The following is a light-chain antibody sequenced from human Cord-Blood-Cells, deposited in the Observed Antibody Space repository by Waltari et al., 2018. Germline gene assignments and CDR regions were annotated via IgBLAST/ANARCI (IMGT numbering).Light chain of an antibody. J-gene: IGLJ3*02. Sequence: QSALTPPASVSGSPGPSITISCTGTRSAVGRYNLVSWYQQHPGKAPKLMIYEGSKRPSGVSNRFSGSKSGNTASLTISGLQAEDEADYYCCSYAGSSTLVFGGGTKLTVL. CDR3: CSYAGSSTLV. CDR2: EGS. V-gene: IGLV2-23*01. CDR1: RSAVGRYNL.